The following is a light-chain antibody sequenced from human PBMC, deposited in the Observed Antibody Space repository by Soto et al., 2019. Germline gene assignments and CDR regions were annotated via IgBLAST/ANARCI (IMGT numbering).Light chain of an antibody. Sequence: EIVLTQSPGTLSLSPGERATLSCRASQSVSGNYLAWYQQKPGQAPRLLFYGASSRATHIPDSFSASGSGTHFPLPIRRLEPEDVAEYYCQRYGGSFTFGQGPMLEIK. J-gene: IGKJ2*01. CDR1: QSVSGNY. CDR3: QRYGGSFT. CDR2: GAS. V-gene: IGKV3-20*01.